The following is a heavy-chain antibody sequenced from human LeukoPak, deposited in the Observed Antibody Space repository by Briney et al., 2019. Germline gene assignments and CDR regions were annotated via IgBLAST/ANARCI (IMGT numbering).Heavy chain of an antibody. V-gene: IGHV1-18*01. J-gene: IGHJ4*02. D-gene: IGHD4-17*01. Sequence: ASVKVSCKASGYTSTSYGISWVRQAPGQGLEWMGWISAYNGNTNYAQKLQGRVTMTTDTSTSTAYMELRSLRSDDTAVYYCARLRCLTCHFDYWGQGTLVTVSS. CDR2: ISAYNGNT. CDR3: ARLRCLTCHFDY. CDR1: GYTSTSYG.